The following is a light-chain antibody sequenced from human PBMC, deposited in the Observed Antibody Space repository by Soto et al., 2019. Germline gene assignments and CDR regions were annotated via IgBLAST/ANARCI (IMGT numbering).Light chain of an antibody. V-gene: IGKV1-33*01. CDR1: QVISNY. Sequence: DLPMTPSPSSLSASVGDRVTITCQASQVISNYLNWYQQKPGKAPKLLIYDASNLETGVPSRFSGSGSGTDFTFTISSLQPEDIATYYCQQYDNLPVTFGQGTKLEIK. J-gene: IGKJ2*01. CDR2: DAS. CDR3: QQYDNLPVT.